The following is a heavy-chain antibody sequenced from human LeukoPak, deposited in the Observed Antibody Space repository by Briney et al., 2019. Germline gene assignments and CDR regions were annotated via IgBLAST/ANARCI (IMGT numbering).Heavy chain of an antibody. D-gene: IGHD3-9*01. CDR1: GYTFTDYY. CDR3: ARLTDF. CDR2: VNPKSGAT. J-gene: IGHJ4*01. V-gene: IGHV1-2*02. Sequence: ASVKVFCNTSGYTFTDYYIHWVRQAHGQGLEWMGWVNPKSGATYYAQNFRGRVIITRDASMSTAYMELSRLKTDDTAMYYCARLTDFWAPGSQVTVSS.